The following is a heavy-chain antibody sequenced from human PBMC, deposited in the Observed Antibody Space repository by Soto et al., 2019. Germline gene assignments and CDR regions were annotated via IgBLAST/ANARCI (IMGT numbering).Heavy chain of an antibody. Sequence: PGGSLRLSCAASGFTFSSYSMNWVRQAPGKGLEWVPYISSSSSTIYYADSVKGRFTISRDNAKNSLYLQMNSLRDEDTAVYYCARVGLGPYGVPRHFDYWGQGTLVTVSS. CDR2: ISSSSSTI. CDR1: GFTFSSYS. J-gene: IGHJ4*02. D-gene: IGHD3-16*01. CDR3: ARVGLGPYGVPRHFDY. V-gene: IGHV3-48*02.